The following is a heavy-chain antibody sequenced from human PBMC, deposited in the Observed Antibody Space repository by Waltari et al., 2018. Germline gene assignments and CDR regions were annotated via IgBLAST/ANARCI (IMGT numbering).Heavy chain of an antibody. CDR3: AKRAKGKGLCSGNCYSDY. CDR1: GGSFSGYY. CDR2: TSGTGDTT. Sequence: VQLQQWGAGLLKPSETLSLTCAVYGGSFSGYYWSWIRQPPGKGLEWVAGTSGTGDTTDYADSVKGRFTISRDNSKNTLYLQMSSLRAEDTAIYYCAKRAKGKGLCSGNCYSDYWGQGTLVTVSS. J-gene: IGHJ4*02. V-gene: IGHV3-23*01. D-gene: IGHD2-15*01.